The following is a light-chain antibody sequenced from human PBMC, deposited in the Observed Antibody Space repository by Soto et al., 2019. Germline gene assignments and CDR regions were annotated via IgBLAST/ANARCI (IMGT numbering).Light chain of an antibody. V-gene: IGKV3-15*01. CDR3: QQHNNWPSWT. CDR2: GAS. J-gene: IGKJ1*01. Sequence: EIVMTQSPATLSVSPGERATLSCRASQSVSSNLAWYQQKPGQAPRLLMYGASTRATGIPGRFSGSGSGTEFTLTISSLQSEDFAVSYCQQHNNWPSWTFGQGTKVEIK. CDR1: QSVSSN.